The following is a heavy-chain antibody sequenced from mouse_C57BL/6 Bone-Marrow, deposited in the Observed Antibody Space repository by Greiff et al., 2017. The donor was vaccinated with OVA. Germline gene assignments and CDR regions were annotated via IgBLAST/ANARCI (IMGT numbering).Heavy chain of an antibody. CDR2: INPYNGGT. Sequence: EVQLQQSGPVLVKLGASVKMSCKASGYTFTDYYMNWVKQSLGKSLEWIGVINPYNGGTSYNQKFKGKATLTVDKSSSTAYMELNSLTSEDSAVYYCARCDGYFMDYWGQGTSVTVSS. D-gene: IGHD2-3*01. J-gene: IGHJ4*01. CDR3: ARCDGYFMDY. V-gene: IGHV1-19*01. CDR1: GYTFTDYY.